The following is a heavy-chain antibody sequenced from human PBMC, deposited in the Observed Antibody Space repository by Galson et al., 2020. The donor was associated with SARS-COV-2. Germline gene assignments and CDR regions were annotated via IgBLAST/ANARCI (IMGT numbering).Heavy chain of an antibody. J-gene: IGHJ4*02. D-gene: IGHD2-15*01. CDR2: IDWDDDK. Sequence: SGPTLVKPTQTLTLTCTFSGFSLSTSQIRVSWIRQPPGKALEWLARIDWDDDKFYSPSLKTRLTISKDTSKNQVVLTMTNMDPVDTATYYCARISEYCSGGRCYFDYWGQGTLVTVSS. CDR3: ARISEYCSGGRCYFDY. CDR1: GFSLSTSQIR. V-gene: IGHV2-70*04.